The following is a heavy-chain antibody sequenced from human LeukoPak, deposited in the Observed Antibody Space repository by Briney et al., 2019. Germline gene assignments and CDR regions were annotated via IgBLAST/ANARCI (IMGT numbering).Heavy chain of an antibody. J-gene: IGHJ5*02. Sequence: ASVKVSCKASGGTFSSYAISWVRQAPGQGLEWMGWINPNSGGTNYAQKFQGRVTMTRDTSISTAYMELSRLRSDDTAVYYCARVYNWNEEGWFDPWGQGTLVTVSS. CDR3: ARVYNWNEEGWFDP. V-gene: IGHV1-2*02. CDR1: GGTFSSYA. D-gene: IGHD1-1*01. CDR2: INPNSGGT.